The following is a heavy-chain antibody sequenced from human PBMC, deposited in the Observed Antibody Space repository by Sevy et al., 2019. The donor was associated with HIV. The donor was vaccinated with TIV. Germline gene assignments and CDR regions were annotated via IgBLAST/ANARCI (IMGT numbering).Heavy chain of an antibody. CDR1: GFTFSIYG. V-gene: IGHV3-30*02. CDR3: AKDLTGRYSSSSGDFDY. CDR2: IRYDGSTK. J-gene: IGHJ4*02. D-gene: IGHD6-6*01. Sequence: GGSLRLSCVASGFTFSIYGMHWVRQAPGKGLEWVACIRYDGSTKYYADSVKGRFTISRDNSKNTLYLQMNSLRAEDTAEYYWAKDLTGRYSSSSGDFDYLGQGTLVTVSS.